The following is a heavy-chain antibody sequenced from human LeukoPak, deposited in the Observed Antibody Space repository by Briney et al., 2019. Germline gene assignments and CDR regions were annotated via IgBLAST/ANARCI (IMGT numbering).Heavy chain of an antibody. CDR3: AKEGAYPIITYDS. Sequence: GGSLRLSCAASGFTFSSYWMNWVRQAPGKGLEWVANIKRDGNEKNYVDSVKGRFPISRDNAKNSLYLQMGSLRAEDTAVYYCAKEGAYPIITYDSWGQGALVTVSS. D-gene: IGHD3-10*01. CDR2: IKRDGNEK. V-gene: IGHV3-7*01. J-gene: IGHJ5*01. CDR1: GFTFSSYW.